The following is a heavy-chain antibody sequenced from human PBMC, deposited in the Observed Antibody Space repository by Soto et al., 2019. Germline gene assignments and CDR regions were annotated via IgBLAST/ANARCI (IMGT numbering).Heavy chain of an antibody. CDR2: IYYSGST. CDR3: ARRYGDYFDY. CDR1: CGSISSYY. Sequence: QVQLQESGPGLVKPSETLSLTCTVSCGSISSYYWSWIRQPPGKGLEWIGYIYYSGSTNYNPSLKSRVTISVDTSKNQFSLKLSSVTAADTAVYYCARRYGDYFDYWGQGTLVTVSS. J-gene: IGHJ4*02. D-gene: IGHD4-17*01. V-gene: IGHV4-59*08.